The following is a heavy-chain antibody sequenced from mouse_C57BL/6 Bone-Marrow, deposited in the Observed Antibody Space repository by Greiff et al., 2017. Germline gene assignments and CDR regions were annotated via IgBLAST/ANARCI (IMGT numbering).Heavy chain of an antibody. V-gene: IGHV1-15*01. CDR1: GYTFTDYE. J-gene: IGHJ3*01. CDR2: IDPETGGT. D-gene: IGHD2-4*01. CDR3: TRADFDYGAY. Sequence: QVQLQQSGAELVRPGASVTLSCKASGYTFTDYEMHWVKQTPVHGLEWIGAIDPETGGTAYNQKFKGKAILTADKSSSTAYMELRSLNSDDSAVYYCTRADFDYGAYWGQGTLVTVSA.